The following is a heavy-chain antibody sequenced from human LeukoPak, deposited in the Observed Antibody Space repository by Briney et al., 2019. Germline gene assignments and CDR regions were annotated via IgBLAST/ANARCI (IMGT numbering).Heavy chain of an antibody. J-gene: IGHJ4*02. V-gene: IGHV4-34*01. CDR1: GGSFSGYY. CDR2: VNYSGST. D-gene: IGHD1-1*01. CDR3: ARWNRGARYFDY. Sequence: PSETLSLTCAVYGGSFSGYYWSWIRQPPGKGLEWIGEVNYSGSTNYNPSLKSRVTISVDTSKNQFSLKLSSVTAADTAMYYCARWNRGARYFDYWGQGTLVTVSS.